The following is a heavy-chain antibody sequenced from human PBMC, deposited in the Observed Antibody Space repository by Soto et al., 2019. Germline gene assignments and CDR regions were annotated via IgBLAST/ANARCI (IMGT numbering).Heavy chain of an antibody. CDR3: ARGIGHCSGGSCYRHYYYYMDV. J-gene: IGHJ6*03. CDR2: INHSGST. D-gene: IGHD2-15*01. CDR1: GGSFSGYY. Sequence: SETLSLTCAVYGGSFSGYYWSWIRQPPGKGLEWIGEINHSGSTNYNPSLKSRVTISVDTSKNQFSLKLSSVTAADTAVYYCARGIGHCSGGSCYRHYYYYMDVWGKGTTVA. V-gene: IGHV4-34*01.